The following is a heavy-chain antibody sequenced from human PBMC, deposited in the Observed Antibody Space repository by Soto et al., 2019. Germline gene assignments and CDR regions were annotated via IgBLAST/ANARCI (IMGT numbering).Heavy chain of an antibody. J-gene: IGHJ3*02. CDR1: GGSIRSYY. CDR3: AREYPAAFDI. Sequence: SETLSLTCTVSGGSIRSYYWSWIRQPPGKGLEWIGYIYYSGSTNYNPSLKSRVTISVDTSKNQFSLKLSSVTAADTAVYYCAREYPAAFDIWGQGTMVTVSS. V-gene: IGHV4-59*01. CDR2: IYYSGST.